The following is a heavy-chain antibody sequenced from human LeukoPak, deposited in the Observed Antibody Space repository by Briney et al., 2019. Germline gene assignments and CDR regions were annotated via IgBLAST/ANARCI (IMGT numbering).Heavy chain of an antibody. CDR2: IYYSGST. D-gene: IGHD6-13*01. CDR3: ARHYSSSWDWFDP. J-gene: IGHJ5*02. V-gene: IGHV4-61*08. CDR1: GGSISSGGYY. Sequence: SETLSLTCTVSGGSISSGGYYWSWIRQHPGKGLEWIGYIYYSGSTNYNPSLKSRVTISVDTSKNRFSLKLSSVTAADTAVYYCARHYSSSWDWFDPWGQGTLVTVSS.